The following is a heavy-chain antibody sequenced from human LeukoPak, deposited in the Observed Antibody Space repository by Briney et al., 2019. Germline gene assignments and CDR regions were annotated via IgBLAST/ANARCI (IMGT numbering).Heavy chain of an antibody. CDR3: ARGDPSDFWSGSLYYFDC. D-gene: IGHD3-3*01. V-gene: IGHV4-38-2*02. J-gene: IGHJ4*02. CDR2: IYHSGST. CDR1: GYSISSGYY. Sequence: SETLSLTCTVSGYSISSGYYWGWIRQPPGKGLEWIGSIYHSGSTYYNPSLKSRVTISVDTSKNQFSLKLSSVTAADTAVYYCARGDPSDFWSGSLYYFDCWGQGTLVTVSS.